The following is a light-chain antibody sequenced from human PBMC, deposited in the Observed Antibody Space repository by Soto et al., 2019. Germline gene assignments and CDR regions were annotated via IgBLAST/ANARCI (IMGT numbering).Light chain of an antibody. V-gene: IGKV4-1*01. CDR1: QSLLYRSNNKKY. Sequence: IVMTQSPDSLAVALGERATINCKSSQSLLYRSNNKKYLAWYQQKPGQPPKLLIYWASTRESGVPDRFSGSGSGTDFTLTISSLQAEDVAVYYCQQYFMPSWTFDQGTKVEI. CDR3: QQYFMPSWT. J-gene: IGKJ1*01. CDR2: WAS.